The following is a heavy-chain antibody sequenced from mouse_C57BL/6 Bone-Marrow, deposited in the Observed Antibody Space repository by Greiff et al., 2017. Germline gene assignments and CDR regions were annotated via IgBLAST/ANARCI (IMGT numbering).Heavy chain of an antibody. D-gene: IGHD1-1*01. Sequence: VQLQQPGAELVMPGASVKLSCKASGYTFTSYWMHWVKQRPGQGLEWIGEIDPSDSYTNYNQKFQGKSTLTVDKSSSTAYMQLSSLTSEDSAVYYCARSGYGSSRGWFAYWGQGTLVTVSA. CDR2: IDPSDSYT. CDR1: GYTFTSYW. J-gene: IGHJ3*01. CDR3: ARSGYGSSRGWFAY. V-gene: IGHV1-69*01.